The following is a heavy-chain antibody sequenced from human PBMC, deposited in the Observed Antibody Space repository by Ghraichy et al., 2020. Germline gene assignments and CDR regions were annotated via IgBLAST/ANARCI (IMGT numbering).Heavy chain of an antibody. Sequence: RGSLRLSCAASGFTFSSYAMHWVRQAPGKGLEWVAVISYDGSNKYYADSVKGRFTISRDNSKNTLYLQMNSLRAEDTAVYYCARDATLYYYDSSGYSADAFDIWGQGTMVTVSS. CDR3: ARDATLYYYDSSGYSADAFDI. CDR2: ISYDGSNK. CDR1: GFTFSSYA. D-gene: IGHD3-22*01. J-gene: IGHJ3*02. V-gene: IGHV3-30*04.